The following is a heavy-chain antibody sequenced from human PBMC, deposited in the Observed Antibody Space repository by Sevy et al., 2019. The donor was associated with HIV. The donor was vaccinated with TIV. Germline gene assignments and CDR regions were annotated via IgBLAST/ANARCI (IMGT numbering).Heavy chain of an antibody. Sequence: SETLSLTCTVSGGSVSSGSYYWSLIRQPPGKGLEWIGYIYYSGSTNYNPSLKSRVTISVDTSKNQFSLKLSSVTAADRAVYYCARLTYCTGGSCYSYFDYWGQGTLVTVSS. V-gene: IGHV4-61*01. CDR1: GGSVSSGSYY. CDR3: ARLTYCTGGSCYSYFDY. J-gene: IGHJ4*02. CDR2: IYYSGST. D-gene: IGHD2-15*01.